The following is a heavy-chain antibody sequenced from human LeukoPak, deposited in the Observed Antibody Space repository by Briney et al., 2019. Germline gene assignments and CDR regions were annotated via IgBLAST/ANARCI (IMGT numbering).Heavy chain of an antibody. Sequence: ASVKVSFKASGYTFTGYYIHWVRQAPGQGLEWMAWINPNGGGTNYAQKFQGGVAVTRDSSISTAYMELSGLTSDDTAVFYCARGTGAPNYFDYWGQGTLVTVSS. J-gene: IGHJ4*02. CDR2: INPNGGGT. D-gene: IGHD7-27*01. CDR3: ARGTGAPNYFDY. CDR1: GYTFTGYY. V-gene: IGHV1-2*02.